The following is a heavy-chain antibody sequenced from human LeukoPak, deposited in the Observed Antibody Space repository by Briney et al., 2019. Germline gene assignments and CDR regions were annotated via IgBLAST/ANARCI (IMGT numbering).Heavy chain of an antibody. CDR3: ARAPAAYFDY. CDR2: ISYDGSNK. J-gene: IGHJ4*02. D-gene: IGHD2-2*01. Sequence: GGSLRLSCAASGFTFSSYWMSWVRQAPGKGLEWVAVISYDGSNKYYADSVKGRFTISRDNSKNTLYLQMNSLRAEDTAVYYCARAPAAYFDYWGQGTLVTVSS. CDR1: GFTFSSYW. V-gene: IGHV3-30-3*01.